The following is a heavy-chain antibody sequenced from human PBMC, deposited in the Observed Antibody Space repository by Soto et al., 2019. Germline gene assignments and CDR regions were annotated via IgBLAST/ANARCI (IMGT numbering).Heavy chain of an antibody. CDR2: IDPSDSYT. V-gene: IGHV5-10-1*01. CDR1: GFNFTAFW. Sequence: GESLKISCNASGFNFTAFWIHWVRQVPGKGLEWLGKIDPSDSYTNYSPSFEGHVTISTDNSITTAYLQWSSLRASATALYFCQTVHKTWFNSWAQGPMLTVSA. D-gene: IGHD4-17*01. CDR3: QTVHKTWFNS. J-gene: IGHJ5*01.